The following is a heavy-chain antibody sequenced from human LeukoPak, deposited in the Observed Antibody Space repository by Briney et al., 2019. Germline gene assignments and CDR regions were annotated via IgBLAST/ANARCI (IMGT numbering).Heavy chain of an antibody. CDR2: INPNSGGT. CDR3: ARTYYYDSSGKGGYYYGMDV. Sequence: ASVKVSCKASGYTFSGYYMQWVRQAPGQGPEWMGWINPNSGGTNYAQKFQGRVTMTRDTSISTAYMELSRLRSDDTAVYYCARTYYYDSSGKGGYYYGMDVWGQGTTVTVSS. V-gene: IGHV1-2*02. CDR1: GYTFSGYY. D-gene: IGHD3-22*01. J-gene: IGHJ6*02.